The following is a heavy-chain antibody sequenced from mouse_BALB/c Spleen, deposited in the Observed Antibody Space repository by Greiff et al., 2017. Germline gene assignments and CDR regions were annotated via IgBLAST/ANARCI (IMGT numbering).Heavy chain of an antibody. Sequence: EVQRVESGGGLVKPGGSLKLSCAASGFTFSSYTMSWVRQTPEKRLEWVATISSGGSYTYYPDSVKGRFTISRDNAKNTLYLQMSSLKSEDTAMYYCTRDRKYGNYLFAYWGQGTLVTVSA. V-gene: IGHV5-6-4*01. CDR3: TRDRKYGNYLFAY. J-gene: IGHJ3*01. D-gene: IGHD2-10*02. CDR1: GFTFSSYT. CDR2: ISSGGSYT.